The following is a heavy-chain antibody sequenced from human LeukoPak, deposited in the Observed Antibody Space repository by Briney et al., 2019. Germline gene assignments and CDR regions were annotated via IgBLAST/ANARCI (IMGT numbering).Heavy chain of an antibody. CDR1: GFTFSSYS. D-gene: IGHD2/OR15-2a*01. J-gene: IGHJ6*02. CDR3: ARDRAEVINYGMDV. V-gene: IGHV3-21*01. Sequence: GGSLRLSCAASGFTFSSYSMNWVRQAPGKGLEWVLSISSSSSYIYYADSVKGRFTISRDNAKNSLYLQMNSLRAEDTAVYYCARDRAEVINYGMDVWGQGTTVTVSS. CDR2: ISSSSSYI.